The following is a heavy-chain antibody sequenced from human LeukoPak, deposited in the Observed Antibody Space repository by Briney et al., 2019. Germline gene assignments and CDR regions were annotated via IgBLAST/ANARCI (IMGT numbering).Heavy chain of an antibody. CDR3: AKGRALWTYDFDS. D-gene: IGHD3/OR15-3a*01. CDR2: IGDSGDKS. J-gene: IGHJ4*02. V-gene: IGHV3-23*01. CDR1: GFTFSRYA. Sequence: GGSLRLSCAASGFTFSRYAMTWVRRAPGKGLEWVSTIGDSGDKSYYPDSVKGRFTISRDLSKDTLFLEMHNLRAEDTAVYYCAKGRALWTYDFDSWGQGTLVTVSS.